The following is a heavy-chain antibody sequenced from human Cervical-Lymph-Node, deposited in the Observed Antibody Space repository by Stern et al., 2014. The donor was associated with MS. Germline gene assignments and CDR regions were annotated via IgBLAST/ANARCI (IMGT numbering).Heavy chain of an antibody. CDR2: IIPIFGTA. CDR1: GGTFSSYA. Sequence: VQLVESGAEVKKPGSSVKVSCKASGGTFSSYAISWVRQAPGQGLEWMGGIIPIFGTANYAQKFRGRVTIPADESTSTAYMELSSLRSEDTAVYYCARSPGIAVAGLDWYFDLWGRGTLVTVSS. V-gene: IGHV1-69*01. J-gene: IGHJ2*01. D-gene: IGHD6-19*01. CDR3: ARSPGIAVAGLDWYFDL.